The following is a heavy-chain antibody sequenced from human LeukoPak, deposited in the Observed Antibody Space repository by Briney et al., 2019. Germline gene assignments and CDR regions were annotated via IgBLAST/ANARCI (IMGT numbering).Heavy chain of an antibody. Sequence: GGSLRVSCAASGFTFTDYAMTWVRQAPGEGLEWVSTTSYSGGDTYYADSVKGRFTIPRDNSKNTRYLQMSSLRADDTAVYSCARPTLTGSYWDAFDIWGQGTMVTVSS. CDR3: ARPTLTGSYWDAFDI. D-gene: IGHD1-26*01. J-gene: IGHJ3*02. V-gene: IGHV3-23*01. CDR1: GFTFTDYA. CDR2: TSYSGGDT.